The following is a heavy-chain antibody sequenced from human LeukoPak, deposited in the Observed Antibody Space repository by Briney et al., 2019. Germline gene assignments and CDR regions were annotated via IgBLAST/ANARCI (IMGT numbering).Heavy chain of an antibody. CDR1: GGSFSGYY. J-gene: IGHJ4*02. D-gene: IGHD6-19*01. V-gene: IGHV3-23*01. CDR2: ISGSGGST. Sequence: PSETLSLTCAVYGGSFSGYYWSWIRQPPGKGLEWVSAISGSGGSTYYADSVKGRFTISRDNSKNTLYLQMNSLRAEDTAVYYCAKRDVAVAVFDYWGQGTLVTVSS. CDR3: AKRDVAVAVFDY.